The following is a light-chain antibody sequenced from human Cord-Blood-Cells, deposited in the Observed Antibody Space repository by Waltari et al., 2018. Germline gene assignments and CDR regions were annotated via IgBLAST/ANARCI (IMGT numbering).Light chain of an antibody. J-gene: IGLJ3*02. Sequence: QSALTKHPSASGSPGQSVTISCTGTSSDVGGSNYVSWYQQHPVKAPKLMIYEGSKRPSGVPDRFSGSKSGNTASLTASGLQAEDEADYYCSSYAGSNNLVFGGGTKLTVL. CDR1: SSDVGGSNY. CDR3: SSYAGSNNLV. CDR2: EGS. V-gene: IGLV2-8*01.